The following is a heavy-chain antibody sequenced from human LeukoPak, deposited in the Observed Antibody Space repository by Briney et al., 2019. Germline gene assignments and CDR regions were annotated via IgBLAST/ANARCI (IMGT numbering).Heavy chain of an antibody. V-gene: IGHV3-23*01. Sequence: GGSLRLSCAASGFTFSSYAMSWVRQAPGKGLEWVSAISGSGGSTYYADSVKDRFTISRDNSKNPLYLQMNSLRAEDTAVYYCAKLGTTMVRGVPPYYFYYWGQGTLVTVSS. J-gene: IGHJ4*02. D-gene: IGHD3-10*01. CDR1: GFTFSSYA. CDR2: ISGSGGST. CDR3: AKLGTTMVRGVPPYYFYY.